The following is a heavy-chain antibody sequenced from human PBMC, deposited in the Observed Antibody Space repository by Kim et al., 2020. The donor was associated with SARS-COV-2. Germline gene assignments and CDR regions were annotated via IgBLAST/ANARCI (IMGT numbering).Heavy chain of an antibody. J-gene: IGHJ6*02. CDR2: IIPIFGTA. D-gene: IGHD2-2*02. Sequence: SVKVSCKASGGTFSSYAISWVRQAPGQGLEWMGGIIPIFGTANYAQKFQGRVTITADESTSTAYMELSSLRSEDTAVYYCARVIVVVPAAIRISSSYYYYGMDVWGQGTTVTVSS. V-gene: IGHV1-69*13. CDR3: ARVIVVVPAAIRISSSYYYYGMDV. CDR1: GGTFSSYA.